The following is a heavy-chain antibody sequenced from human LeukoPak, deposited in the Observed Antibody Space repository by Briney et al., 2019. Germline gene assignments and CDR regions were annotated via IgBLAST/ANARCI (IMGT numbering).Heavy chain of an antibody. J-gene: IGHJ4*02. Sequence: ASVKVSCKASGHTFTGYYMHWVRQAPGQGLEWMGWINPNSGGTNHAQKFQGRVSMTRDTSISTAYMELSRLRSDDTAVYYCAQSSGWDSLRYWGQGTLVTVSS. CDR3: AQSSGWDSLRY. CDR1: GHTFTGYY. V-gene: IGHV1-2*02. CDR2: INPNSGGT. D-gene: IGHD6-19*01.